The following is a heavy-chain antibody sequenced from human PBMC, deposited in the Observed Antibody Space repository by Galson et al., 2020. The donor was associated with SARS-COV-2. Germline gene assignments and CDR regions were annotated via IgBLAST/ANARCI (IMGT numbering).Heavy chain of an antibody. J-gene: IGHJ5*02. CDR1: GYTFDNHA. D-gene: IGHD4-4*01. CDR3: AREGRSTVTNNWFDP. Sequence: ASVKVSCKASGYTFDNHALNWVRQAPGQGLEWMGWISVYNGYTNYAQKFQGRVTMTTDTSTSTAYMELTSLRSDDTAVYFCAREGRSTVTNNWFDPWGPGTLVTVSS. V-gene: IGHV1-18*01. CDR2: ISVYNGYT.